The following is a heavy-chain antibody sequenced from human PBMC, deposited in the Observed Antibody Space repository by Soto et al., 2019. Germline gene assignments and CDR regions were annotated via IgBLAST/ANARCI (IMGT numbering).Heavy chain of an antibody. CDR3: ASSYSLLTGARVYYYYGMDV. Sequence: QVQLVESGGGVVQPGRSLRLSCAASGFTFSSYGMHWVRQAPGKGLEWVAVISYDGSNKYYADSVKGRFTISRDNSKNPLYLQMTSLRAEDTAVYYCASSYSLLTGARVYYYYGMDVWGQGTTVTVSS. V-gene: IGHV3-30*03. J-gene: IGHJ6*02. CDR1: GFTFSSYG. CDR2: ISYDGSNK. D-gene: IGHD7-27*01.